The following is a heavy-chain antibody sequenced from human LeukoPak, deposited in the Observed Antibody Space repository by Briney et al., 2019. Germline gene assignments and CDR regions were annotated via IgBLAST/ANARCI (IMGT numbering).Heavy chain of an antibody. J-gene: IGHJ4*02. Sequence: GGSLRLSCAASGFTFSSYWMSWVRQAPGKGLEWVANIKKDGSEKYYVDSVKGRFTISRDNAKSSLYLQMNSLRAEDTAVYYCARGRGIQLWLLRRGHQYYFDYWGQGTLVTVSS. CDR3: ARGRGIQLWLLRRGHQYYFDY. V-gene: IGHV3-7*01. CDR2: IKKDGSEK. D-gene: IGHD5-18*01. CDR1: GFTFSSYW.